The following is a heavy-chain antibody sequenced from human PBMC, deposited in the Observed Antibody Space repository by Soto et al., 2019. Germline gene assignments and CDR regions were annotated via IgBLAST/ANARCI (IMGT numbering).Heavy chain of an antibody. CDR1: GGSISSSSYY. V-gene: IGHV4-39*01. D-gene: IGHD2-15*01. CDR3: ARHTPAISISDH. J-gene: IGHJ4*02. Sequence: SATLSLTCTVSGGSISSSSYYWGWIRQPPGKGLEWIGSIYFSGSTYYNPSLKSRVTISVDTSKNQFSLELSSVTAADTAVYYCARHTPAISISDHWGQGTLVTVSS. CDR2: IYFSGST.